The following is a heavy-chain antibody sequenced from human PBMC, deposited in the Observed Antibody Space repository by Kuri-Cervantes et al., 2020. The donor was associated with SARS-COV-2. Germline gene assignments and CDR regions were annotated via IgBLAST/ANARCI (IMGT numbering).Heavy chain of an antibody. V-gene: IGHV4-59*01. D-gene: IGHD5-24*01. CDR1: GGSISSYY. Sequence: CTVSGGSISSYYWSWIRQPPGKGLEWIGYIYYSGSTNYNPSLKSRVTISVDTSKNQFSLKLSSVTAADTAVYYCARDLGQKRWLQYWYFDLWGRGTLVTVSS. CDR3: ARDLGQKRWLQYWYFDL. CDR2: IYYSGST. J-gene: IGHJ2*01.